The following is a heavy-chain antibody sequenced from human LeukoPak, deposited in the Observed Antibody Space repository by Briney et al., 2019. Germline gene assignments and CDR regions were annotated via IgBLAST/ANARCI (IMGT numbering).Heavy chain of an antibody. D-gene: IGHD3-10*02. Sequence: SETLSLTCTVSGYSISSGYYWGWIRQPPGKGLEWIGSIYHSGSTYYNPSLKSRVTISVDTSKNQFSLKLSSVTAADTAVYYCARGAKFGSYWGQGTLVTVSS. CDR1: GYSISSGYY. CDR3: ARGAKFGSY. V-gene: IGHV4-38-2*02. J-gene: IGHJ4*02. CDR2: IYHSGST.